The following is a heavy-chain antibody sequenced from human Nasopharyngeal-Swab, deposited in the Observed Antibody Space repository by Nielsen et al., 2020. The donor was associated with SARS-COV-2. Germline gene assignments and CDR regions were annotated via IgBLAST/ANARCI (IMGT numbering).Heavy chain of an antibody. CDR2: IIPIFGTA. CDR1: GGTFSSYA. CDR3: ARDVRAQSGSSGYYLYYYGMDV. D-gene: IGHD3-22*01. Sequence: SVKVSCKASGGTFSSYAISWVRQAPGQGLEWMGGIIPIFGTANYAQKFQGRVTITADESTSTAYMELSSLRSEDTAVYYCARDVRAQSGSSGYYLYYYGMDVWGQGTKVTVSS. V-gene: IGHV1-69*13. J-gene: IGHJ6*01.